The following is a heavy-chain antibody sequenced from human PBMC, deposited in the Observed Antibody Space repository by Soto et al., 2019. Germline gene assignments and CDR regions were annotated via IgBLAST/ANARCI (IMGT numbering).Heavy chain of an antibody. D-gene: IGHD5-12*01. Sequence: QVQLVQSGAEVKKPGASVKVSCKTSGYTFTTYGISWVRQAPGQGFEWMGCISANNGNTNHAQKFRGRISMTTDTSTSTAYMEVRSLRSDDTAVYYCAREGRGYEDYWGQGTLVIVSS. CDR1: GYTFTTYG. CDR3: AREGRGYEDY. CDR2: ISANNGNT. J-gene: IGHJ4*02. V-gene: IGHV1-18*01.